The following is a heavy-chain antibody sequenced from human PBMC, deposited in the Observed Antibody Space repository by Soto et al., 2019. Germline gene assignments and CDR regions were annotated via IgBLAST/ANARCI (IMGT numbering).Heavy chain of an antibody. D-gene: IGHD2-21*01. V-gene: IGHV3-11*06. CDR1: GLPFSDYY. J-gene: IGHJ4*02. CDR2: VSPKSTYR. CDR3: ARGGGGGLFEH. Sequence: PGGSLRLSCATSGLPFSDYYMSWIRQAPGKGLEWLSHVSPKSTYRNYADSVKGRFTISRDNTKSSLFLQMNSLGVEDTAVYYCARGGGGGLFEHWGQGVLVTVSS.